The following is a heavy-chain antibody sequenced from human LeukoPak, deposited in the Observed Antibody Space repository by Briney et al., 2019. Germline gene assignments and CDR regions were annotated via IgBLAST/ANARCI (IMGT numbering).Heavy chain of an antibody. V-gene: IGHV4-59*01. D-gene: IGHD6-19*01. CDR2: IYYSGST. CDR3: ARVGSSGVDY. CDR1: GGSISSYC. Sequence: SETLSLTCTVSGGSISSYCWSWIRQPPGKGLEWIGYIYYSGSTNYNPSLKSRVTISVDTSKNQFSLKLSSVTAADTAVYYCARVGSSGVDYWGQGTLVTVSS. J-gene: IGHJ4*02.